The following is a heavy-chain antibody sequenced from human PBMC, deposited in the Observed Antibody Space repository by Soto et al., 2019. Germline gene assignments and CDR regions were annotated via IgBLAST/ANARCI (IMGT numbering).Heavy chain of an antibody. J-gene: IGHJ4*02. V-gene: IGHV3-7*01. CDR1: GFTFSSYW. CDR3: ARDVDHLVVVPAIRPFDY. D-gene: IGHD2-21*02. CDR2: IKQDGSEK. Sequence: EVQLVESGGGLVQPGGSLRLSCAASGFTFSSYWMSWVRQAPGKGLEWGANIKQDGSEKYYVDYVKGRFTISRDNAKKSRYLQSNTLRAEATAVYYCARDVDHLVVVPAIRPFDYWGQGTLVTVSS.